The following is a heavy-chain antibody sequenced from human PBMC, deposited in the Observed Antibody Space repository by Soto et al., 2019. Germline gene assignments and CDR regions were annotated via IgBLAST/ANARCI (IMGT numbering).Heavy chain of an antibody. V-gene: IGHV4-59*01. Sequence: SETLSLTCTVFGGSISSYYWSWIRQPPGKGLEWIGYIYYSGSTNYNPSLKSRVTISVDTSKNQFSLKLSSVTAADTAVYYVARVRVRTALAATEICSDPWGQGTLSPSPQ. J-gene: IGHJ5*02. CDR2: IYYSGST. D-gene: IGHD6-19*01. CDR1: GGSISSYY. CDR3: ARVRVRTALAATEICSDP.